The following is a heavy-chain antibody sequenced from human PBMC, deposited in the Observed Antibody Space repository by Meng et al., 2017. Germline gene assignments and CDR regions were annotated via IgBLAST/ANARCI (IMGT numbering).Heavy chain of an antibody. V-gene: IGHV3-53*04. CDR1: GFTVSSNY. CDR2: IYSGGST. CDR3: ARDYRHSSGWFFDY. Sequence: GQLVEAGGGLVLPGGSLRLSCAASGFTVSSNYMSWVRQAPGKGLGWVSVIYSGGSTYYADSVKGRFTISRHNSKNTLYLQMNSLRAEDTAVYYCARDYRHSSGWFFDYWGQGTLVTVSS. D-gene: IGHD6-19*01. J-gene: IGHJ4*02.